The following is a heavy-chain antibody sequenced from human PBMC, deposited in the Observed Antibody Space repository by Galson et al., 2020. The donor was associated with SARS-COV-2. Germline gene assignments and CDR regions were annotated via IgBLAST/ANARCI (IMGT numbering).Heavy chain of an antibody. CDR1: GLSFRDYW. CDR3: VRHSSGDY. Sequence: GGSLRLSCEASGLSFRDYWMHWVRQAPGKGLVWVSRINTYGNSTNYADSVRGRFTVSRDNAKNLLYLQMNSLRAEDTAVYYCVRHSSGDYWGQGTLVTVSS. D-gene: IGHD3-22*01. J-gene: IGHJ4*02. CDR2: INTYGNST. V-gene: IGHV3-74*01.